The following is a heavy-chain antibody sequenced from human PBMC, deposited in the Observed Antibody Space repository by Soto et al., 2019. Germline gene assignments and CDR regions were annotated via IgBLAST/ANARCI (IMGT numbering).Heavy chain of an antibody. CDR2: IYYSGSI. J-gene: IGHJ6*02. D-gene: IGHD3-3*01. Sequence: PSETPSLTCTVSGGSISSSSYYWGWIRQPPGKGLEWIGSIYYSGSIYYNPSLKSRVTISVDTSKNQFSLKLSSVTAADTAVYYCARLVIGSGYYRRDWNYYYGMDVWGQGTTVTVSS. CDR1: GGSISSSSYY. CDR3: ARLVIGSGYYRRDWNYYYGMDV. V-gene: IGHV4-39*01.